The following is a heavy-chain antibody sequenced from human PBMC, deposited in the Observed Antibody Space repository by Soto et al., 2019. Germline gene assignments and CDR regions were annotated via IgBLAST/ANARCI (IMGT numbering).Heavy chain of an antibody. CDR2: ISYDGSNK. D-gene: IGHD6-19*01. J-gene: IGHJ4*02. Sequence: GGSLRLSCAASGFTFSSYGMHWVRQAPGKGLEWVAVISYDGSNKYYADSVKGRFTISRDNSKNTLYLQMNSLRAEDTAVYYCAKDPFPYSSGWLFDYWGQGALVTVSS. V-gene: IGHV3-30*18. CDR1: GFTFSSYG. CDR3: AKDPFPYSSGWLFDY.